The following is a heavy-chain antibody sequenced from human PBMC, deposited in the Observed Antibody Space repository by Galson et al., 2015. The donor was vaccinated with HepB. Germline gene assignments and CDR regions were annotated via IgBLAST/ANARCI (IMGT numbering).Heavy chain of an antibody. CDR1: GFTFSSYS. V-gene: IGHV3-48*01. CDR2: ISSSSSTI. J-gene: IGHJ6*03. Sequence: SLRLSCAASGFTFSSYSMNWVRQAPGKGLEWVSYISSSSSTIYYADSVKGRFTISRDNAKNSLYLQMNSLRAEDTAVYYCARTSIAAAQNYYYYMDVWGKGTTVTVSS. CDR3: ARTSIAAAQNYYYYMDV. D-gene: IGHD6-13*01.